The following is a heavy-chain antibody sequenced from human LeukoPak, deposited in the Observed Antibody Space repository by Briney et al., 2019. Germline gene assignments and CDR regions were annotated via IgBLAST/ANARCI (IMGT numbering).Heavy chain of an antibody. D-gene: IGHD3-16*02. J-gene: IGHJ4*02. Sequence: GGSLRLSCAASGFTFSNDWMHWVRQAPGKGLVWVSRINTDASTTTYADSVKGRFTISRDNAKNTLYLQMNSLRVEDTAVYYCARSRGGSYHYWGQGTLVTVSS. V-gene: IGHV3-74*01. CDR2: INTDASTT. CDR1: GFTFSNDW. CDR3: ARSRGGSYHY.